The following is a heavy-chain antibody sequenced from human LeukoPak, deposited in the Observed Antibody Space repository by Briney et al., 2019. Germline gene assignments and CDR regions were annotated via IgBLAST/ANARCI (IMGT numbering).Heavy chain of an antibody. D-gene: IGHD4-23*01. CDR2: IYYSGST. J-gene: IGHJ4*02. Sequence: TSETLSLTCTVSGGSISSYYWSWIRQPPGKGLEWIGYIYYSGSTNYNPSLKSRVTISVDTSKNQFSLKLSSVTAADTAVYYCARHAWGMTTAVGQIDYWGQGTLVTVSS. CDR3: ARHAWGMTTAVGQIDY. V-gene: IGHV4-59*08. CDR1: GGSISSYY.